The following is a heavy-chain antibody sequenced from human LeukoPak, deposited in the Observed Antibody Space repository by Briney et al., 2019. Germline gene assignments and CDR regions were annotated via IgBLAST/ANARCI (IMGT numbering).Heavy chain of an antibody. Sequence: SETLSLTCTVSGGSVSSGSYYWSWIRQPPGKGLEWIVYIYYSGSTYYNPSLKSRVTISVDTSKNQFSLKLSPVTAADTAVYYCARGRRIWFGELYRLGKENWFDPWGQGTLVTVSS. D-gene: IGHD3-10*01. J-gene: IGHJ5*02. CDR1: GGSVSSGSYY. V-gene: IGHV4-61*01. CDR2: IYYSGST. CDR3: ARGRRIWFGELYRLGKENWFDP.